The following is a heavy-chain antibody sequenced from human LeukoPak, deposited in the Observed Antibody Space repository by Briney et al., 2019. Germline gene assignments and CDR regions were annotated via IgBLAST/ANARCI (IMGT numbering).Heavy chain of an antibody. D-gene: IGHD6-19*01. CDR2: ISYDGSNK. V-gene: IGHV3-30*14. J-gene: IGHJ4*02. CDR1: GFTFSSYA. CDR3: GSGRSGWLDY. Sequence: GGSLRLSCAASGFTFSSYAMHWVRQAPGKGLEWVAVISYDGSNKYYADSVKGRFTISRDNSKNTLYLQMNSLRAEDTALYYCGSGRSGWLDYWGQGTLVTVSS.